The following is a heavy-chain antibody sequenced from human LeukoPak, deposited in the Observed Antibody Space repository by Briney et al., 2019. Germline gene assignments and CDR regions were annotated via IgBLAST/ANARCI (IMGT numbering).Heavy chain of an antibody. J-gene: IGHJ6*03. CDR3: ARHGYYYYMDV. Sequence: SETLSLTCSVSGGSINTGDYYWTWIRQPPGKGLEWIGSLFYTGNTYYNPSLKSRVTISIDTSKNQFSLKLISVTAADTAVYYCARHGYYYYMDVWGKGTTVTVSS. CDR1: GGSINTGDYY. V-gene: IGHV4-39*07. CDR2: LFYTGNT.